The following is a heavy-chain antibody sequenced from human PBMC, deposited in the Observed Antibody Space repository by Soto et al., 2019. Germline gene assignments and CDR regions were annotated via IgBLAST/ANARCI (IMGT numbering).Heavy chain of an antibody. CDR3: ARGISDYDFWSGYSRDWWFAP. V-gene: IGHV1-18*01. D-gene: IGHD3-3*01. Sequence: ASLKVSCTASGYTFTSYGISWVRQATGQGLEWMGWISAYNGNTNYAQKLQGRVTMTTDTSTSTAYMELRSLRSDDTAVYYCARGISDYDFWSGYSRDWWFAPWGQGTLVTVSS. CDR1: GYTFTSYG. J-gene: IGHJ5*02. CDR2: ISAYNGNT.